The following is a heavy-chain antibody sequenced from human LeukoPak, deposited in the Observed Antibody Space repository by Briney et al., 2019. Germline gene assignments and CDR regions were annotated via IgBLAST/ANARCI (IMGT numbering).Heavy chain of an antibody. CDR3: ARDSYSYGYPYYFDY. J-gene: IGHJ4*02. CDR2: INAGNGNT. D-gene: IGHD5-18*01. V-gene: IGHV1-3*01. CDR1: GYTFTSYA. Sequence: GASVKVSCKASGYTFTSYAMHWVRQAPGQRLEWMGWINAGNGNTKYSQKFQGRVTITRDTSASTAYMELSSLRSEDTAVYYCARDSYSYGYPYYFDYWGQGTLVTVSS.